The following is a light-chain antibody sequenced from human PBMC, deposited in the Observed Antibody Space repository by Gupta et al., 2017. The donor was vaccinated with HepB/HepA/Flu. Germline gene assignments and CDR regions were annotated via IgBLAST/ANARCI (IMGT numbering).Light chain of an antibody. CDR3: VAGDDSLSGYV. CDR1: SSNIGSTY. V-gene: IGLV1-47*01. Sequence: QSVLTQPPSASGTPGQRVAISCSGSSSNIGSTYVYWYQQRPGTAPKLLIYKDNQRHAGVPGGFSASKCVTAASMAISGHRAEDEDDYYCVAGDDSLSGYVFGSGTRVTVL. J-gene: IGLJ1*01. CDR2: KDN.